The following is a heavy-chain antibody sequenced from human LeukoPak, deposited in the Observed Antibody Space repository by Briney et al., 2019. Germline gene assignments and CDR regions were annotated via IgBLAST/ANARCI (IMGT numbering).Heavy chain of an antibody. CDR2: IYTSGST. Sequence: SETLSLTCTVSGGSISSYYWSWIRQPAGKGLEWSGRIYTSGSTNYNPSLKSRVTMSVDKSKNQFSLKLSSVTAADTAVYYCARDKGRCSSTSCSPNYYMDVWGKGTTVTVSS. CDR3: ARDKGRCSSTSCSPNYYMDV. CDR1: GGSISSYY. V-gene: IGHV4-4*07. D-gene: IGHD2-2*01. J-gene: IGHJ6*03.